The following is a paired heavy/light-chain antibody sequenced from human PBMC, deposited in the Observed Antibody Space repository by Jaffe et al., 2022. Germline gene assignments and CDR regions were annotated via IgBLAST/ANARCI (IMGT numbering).Heavy chain of an antibody. V-gene: IGHV1-69*08. CDR1: GGTFSSYT. D-gene: IGHD3-22*01. J-gene: IGHJ4*02. CDR2: IIPILGIA. Sequence: QVQLVQSGAEVKKPGSSVKVSCKASGGTFSSYTISWVRQAPGQGLEWMGRIIPILGIANYAQKFQGRVTITADKSTSTAYMELSSLRSEDTAVYYCARDGTNDSSGYYYNPQQTTFDYWGQGTLVTVSS. CDR3: ARDGTNDSSGYYYNPQQTTFDY.
Light chain of an antibody. CDR3: QVWDSSSSDVV. Sequence: SYVLTQPPSVSVAPGKTARITCGGNNIGSKSVHWYQQKPGQAPVLVIYYDSDRPSGIPERFSGSNSGNTATLTISRVEAGDEADYYCQVWDSSSSDVVFGGGTKLTVL. J-gene: IGLJ2*01. CDR1: NIGSKS. CDR2: YDS. V-gene: IGLV3-21*04.